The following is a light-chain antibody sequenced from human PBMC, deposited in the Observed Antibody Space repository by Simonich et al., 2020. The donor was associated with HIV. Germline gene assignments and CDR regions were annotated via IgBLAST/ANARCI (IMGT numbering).Light chain of an antibody. CDR1: QSISSW. CDR2: KAS. J-gene: IGKJ1*01. CDR3: QQYNTYLRT. V-gene: IGKV1-5*03. Sequence: DIQMTQSPSTLSASVGDRVTMTCRASQSISSWLAWDQQKPGKDPKLLIYKASRLESVVPSRCSGSGSGTEFTLTISSLQPDDFATYYCQQYNTYLRTFGQGTKVEIK.